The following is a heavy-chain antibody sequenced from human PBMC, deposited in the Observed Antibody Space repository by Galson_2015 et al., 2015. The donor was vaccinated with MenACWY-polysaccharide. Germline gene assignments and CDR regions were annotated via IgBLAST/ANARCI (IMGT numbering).Heavy chain of an antibody. CDR1: GFTFSTYT. CDR2: ISNDGSNK. Sequence: SLRLSCAASGFTFSTYTVHWVRQAPGTGLEWVAVISNDGSNKYYADSVKGRFTISRDNSKNTLYLQMNSLRAEDTAVYYCARGGSTYYYPSGIYYKFDSWGQGTLVTVSS. D-gene: IGHD3-10*01. J-gene: IGHJ4*02. V-gene: IGHV3-30-3*01. CDR3: ARGGSTYYYPSGIYYKFDS.